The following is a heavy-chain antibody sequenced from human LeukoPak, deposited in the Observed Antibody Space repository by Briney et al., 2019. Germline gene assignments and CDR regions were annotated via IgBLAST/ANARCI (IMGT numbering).Heavy chain of an antibody. CDR3: AKIRFYYDNSFDYWYFDL. V-gene: IGHV3-23*01. CDR2: ITASSGGT. Sequence: AGGSLRLSCAASGFPFSSYAMGWVRQAPRKGLEWVSAITASSGGTYYADSVKGRFTISRDNSKNTLYLQINSLRAEDAAIYYCAKIRFYYDNSFDYWYFDLWGRGTLVTVSS. J-gene: IGHJ2*01. CDR1: GFPFSSYA. D-gene: IGHD3-22*01.